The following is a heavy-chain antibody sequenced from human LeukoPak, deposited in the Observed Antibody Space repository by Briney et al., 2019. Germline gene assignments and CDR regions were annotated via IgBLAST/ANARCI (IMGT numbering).Heavy chain of an antibody. CDR3: ARGAWFVSYFDY. D-gene: IGHD3-10*01. CDR1: GGSFSGYY. J-gene: IGHJ4*02. Sequence: SETLSLTCAVYGGSFSGYYWSWIRQPPGKGLEWIGEINHNGSTNYNPSLKSRVTISVDTSKNQFSLKLSSVTAADTAVYYCARGAWFVSYFDYWGQGTLVTVSS. CDR2: INHNGST. V-gene: IGHV4-34*01.